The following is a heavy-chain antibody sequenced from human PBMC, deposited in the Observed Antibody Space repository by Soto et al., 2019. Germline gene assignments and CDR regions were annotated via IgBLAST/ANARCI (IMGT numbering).Heavy chain of an antibody. CDR1: GFTFSSSD. D-gene: IGHD3-9*01. J-gene: IGHJ2*01. CDR2: IGTGGDT. CDR3: ARESHDTLTTGWYFDL. Sequence: EVQLVESGGGLVQPGGSLRLSCEASGFTFSSSDMHWVRQGTGKGLEWVSAIGTGGDTYYPGSVKGRFTISRENAKNSLYLQMNSLRAEDTAVYYCARESHDTLTTGWYFDLWGRGTLVTVSS. V-gene: IGHV3-13*01.